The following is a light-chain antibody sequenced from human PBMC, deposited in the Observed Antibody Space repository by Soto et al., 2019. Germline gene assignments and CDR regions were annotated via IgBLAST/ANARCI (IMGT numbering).Light chain of an antibody. CDR3: SSYGGSNSVV. J-gene: IGLJ2*01. CDR1: SSDVGGYNY. CDR2: EVS. Sequence: QSVLTQPPSASGSPGQSVTITCTGTSSDVGGYNYVSWYQQHPGKAPKLMIYEVSKRPSGVPDRFSGSKSGNTASLTVSGLQADDEADYYCSSYGGSNSVVFGGGTKVTVL. V-gene: IGLV2-8*01.